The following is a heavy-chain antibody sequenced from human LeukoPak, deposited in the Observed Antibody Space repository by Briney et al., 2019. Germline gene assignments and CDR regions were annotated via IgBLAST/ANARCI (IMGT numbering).Heavy chain of an antibody. D-gene: IGHD1-7*01. CDR2: ISSSSSYI. J-gene: IGHJ3*02. CDR3: ARALGWGNYDAFDI. Sequence: GGSLRLSCAASGFTFSSYSMKWVRQAPGKGLEWVSSISSSSSYIYYADSVKGRFTISRDNAKNSLYLQMNSLRAEDTAVYYCARALGWGNYDAFDIWGQGTMVTVSS. V-gene: IGHV3-21*04. CDR1: GFTFSSYS.